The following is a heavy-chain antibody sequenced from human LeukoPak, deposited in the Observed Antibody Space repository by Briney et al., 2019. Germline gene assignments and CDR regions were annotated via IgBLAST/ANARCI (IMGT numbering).Heavy chain of an antibody. Sequence: GGSLRLSCAASVFTFRSYSINCVREAPGKGLEWVSSIISSSYKYYAESVKGRFTISRDNAKNSLYLQMNSLRAEDTGVYYCVRVVRPYYMYVWGKGATVTVSS. J-gene: IGHJ6*03. V-gene: IGHV3-21*01. CDR2: IISSSYK. CDR3: VRVVRPYYMYV. CDR1: VFTFRSYS.